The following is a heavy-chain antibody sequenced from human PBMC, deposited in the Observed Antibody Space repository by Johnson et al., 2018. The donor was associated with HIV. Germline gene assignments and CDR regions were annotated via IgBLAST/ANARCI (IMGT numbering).Heavy chain of an antibody. J-gene: IGHJ3*02. CDR2: INWNGVRT. Sequence: VQLVESGGGVVRPGGSLRLSCAAAGFTFDDYGMSWVRQAPGKGLEWVSTINWNGVRTGYLDSMKGRFTISRDNAKNSLYLQMNSLRAEDTAVYYCARVGADAFDIWGQGTMVTVSS. D-gene: IGHD1-26*01. V-gene: IGHV3-20*04. CDR1: GFTFDDYG. CDR3: ARVGADAFDI.